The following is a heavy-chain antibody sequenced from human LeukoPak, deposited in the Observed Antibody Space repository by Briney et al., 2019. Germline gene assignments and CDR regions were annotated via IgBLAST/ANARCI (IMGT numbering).Heavy chain of an antibody. V-gene: IGHV3-9*01. D-gene: IGHD3-22*01. Sequence: GGSLRLSCAASGFTFDDYAMHWVRQAPGKGLEWVSGISWNSGSIGYADSVKGRFTISRDNAKNSLYLQMNSLRAEDTALYYCAKAHYDSSGYYYDYWGQGTLVTVSS. CDR2: ISWNSGSI. CDR1: GFTFDDYA. CDR3: AKAHYDSSGYYYDY. J-gene: IGHJ4*02.